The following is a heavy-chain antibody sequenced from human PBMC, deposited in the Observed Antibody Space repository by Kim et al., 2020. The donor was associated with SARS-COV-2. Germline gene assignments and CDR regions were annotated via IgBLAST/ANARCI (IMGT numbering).Heavy chain of an antibody. V-gene: IGHV3-13*04. CDR1: GFTFSSYD. CDR3: SRDCPGVGRVSGAFYS. D-gene: IGHD3-10*01. CDR2: IGTTGDT. Sequence: GGSLRLSCAASGFTFSSYDMHWVRQATGKGLEWVSAIGTTGDTYYPAPVKGRFTISIENAKNSLYLQMNSLIAGDTAVVYCSRDCPGVGRVSGAFYSWG. J-gene: IGHJ3*01.